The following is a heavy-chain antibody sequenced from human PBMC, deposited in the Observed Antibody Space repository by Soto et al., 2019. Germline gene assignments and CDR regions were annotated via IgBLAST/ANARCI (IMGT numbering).Heavy chain of an antibody. J-gene: IGHJ3*02. V-gene: IGHV1-46*01. CDR1: GYTFTSYY. D-gene: IGHD1-1*01. Sequence: ASVKVSCKASGYTFTSYYMHWVRQAPGQGLEWMGIINPSGGSTSYAQKFQGRVTMTRDTSTSTVYMELSSLRSEDTAVYYCATNVGEEFAFDIWGQGTMVTVSS. CDR2: INPSGGST. CDR3: ATNVGEEFAFDI.